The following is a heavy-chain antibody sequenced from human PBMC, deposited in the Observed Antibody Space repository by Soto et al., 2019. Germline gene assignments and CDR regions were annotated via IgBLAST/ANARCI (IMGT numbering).Heavy chain of an antibody. J-gene: IGHJ5*02. D-gene: IGHD3-10*01. CDR3: ARGVGSGICYNQYNWFDP. V-gene: IGHV1-18*01. CDR1: GYTFTTYG. Sequence: ASVKVSCKASGYTFTTYGISWVRQAPGQGLGWMGWINVYNGNTKYAQKLQGRVTMTTDTSTSTAYMELRSLISDDTAVYYCARGVGSGICYNQYNWFDPWGQGTLVTVSS. CDR2: INVYNGNT.